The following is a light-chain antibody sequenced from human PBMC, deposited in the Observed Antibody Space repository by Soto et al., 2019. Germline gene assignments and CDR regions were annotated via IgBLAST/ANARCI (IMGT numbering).Light chain of an antibody. V-gene: IGKV3-20*01. CDR1: QSVSSSY. Sequence: DIVLTQSPGTLSLSPGERATLSCRASQSVSSSYLAWYQQKPGQAPRLLIYGASSRANGISDRLSGSGSGKDFTLTIRRLENEDFAVYYCQQYGRSLTFGGGTKVEIK. CDR3: QQYGRSLT. J-gene: IGKJ4*01. CDR2: GAS.